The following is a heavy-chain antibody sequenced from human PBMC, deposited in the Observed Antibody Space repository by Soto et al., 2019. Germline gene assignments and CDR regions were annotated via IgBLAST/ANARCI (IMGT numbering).Heavy chain of an antibody. D-gene: IGHD2-21*01. CDR3: ARSPFYGDQLDY. J-gene: IGHJ4*02. V-gene: IGHV2-5*02. CDR2: FYWDDDK. Sequence: QITLKESGPPLVKPTQTPPLTCTFPGFSPSTGGGVGHWFRQPSGGALEWLASFYWDDDKRYSPSLKKRLTITKDTSKNQVVLIMTNMDPVDTATYYCARSPFYGDQLDYWGQGTLVTVSS. CDR1: GFSPSTGGGV.